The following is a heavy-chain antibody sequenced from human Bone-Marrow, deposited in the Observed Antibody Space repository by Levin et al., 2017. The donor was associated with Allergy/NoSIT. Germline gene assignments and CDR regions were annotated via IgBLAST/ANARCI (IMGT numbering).Heavy chain of an antibody. Sequence: LSLTCAASGFTFSNYYMHWVRQAPGKGLEWVSRVYSDGTITDYADSVKGRITIPRDNARNTLYLQMNSLRAEDTAVYYCARGGCSSTSCLDNWGQGILVTVSS. CDR2: VYSDGTIT. V-gene: IGHV3-74*01. J-gene: IGHJ4*02. CDR1: GFTFSNYY. D-gene: IGHD2-2*01. CDR3: ARGGCSSTSCLDN.